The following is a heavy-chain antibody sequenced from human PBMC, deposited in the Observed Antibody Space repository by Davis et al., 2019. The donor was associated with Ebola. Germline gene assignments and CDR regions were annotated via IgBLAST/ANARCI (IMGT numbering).Heavy chain of an antibody. V-gene: IGHV4-39*01. Sequence: SETLSLTCTVFGGSISSSSYYWGWIRQPPGKGLEWIGSIYYSGSTYYNPSLKSRVTISVDTSKNQFSLKLSSVTAADTAVYYCARGRGTIFGVVRLDYWGQGTLVTVSS. CDR1: GGSISSSSYY. D-gene: IGHD3-3*01. CDR3: ARGRGTIFGVVRLDY. CDR2: IYYSGST. J-gene: IGHJ4*02.